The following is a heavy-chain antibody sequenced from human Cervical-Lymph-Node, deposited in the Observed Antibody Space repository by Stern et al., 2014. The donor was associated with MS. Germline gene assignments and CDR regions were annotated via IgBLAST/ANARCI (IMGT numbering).Heavy chain of an antibody. CDR2: INPSGGST. J-gene: IGHJ6*04. D-gene: IGHD6-19*01. CDR1: GYTFTSYY. Sequence: QVQLVQSGAEVKKPGASVKVSCKASGYTFTSYYMHWVRQAPGQGLEWMGIINPSGGSTSYAQKFQGKVTMTREPSPGTVYMELRSLRSEDTAVYYCARKAVAGRNYYYGMDVWGKGTTVTVSS. CDR3: ARKAVAGRNYYYGMDV. V-gene: IGHV1-46*03.